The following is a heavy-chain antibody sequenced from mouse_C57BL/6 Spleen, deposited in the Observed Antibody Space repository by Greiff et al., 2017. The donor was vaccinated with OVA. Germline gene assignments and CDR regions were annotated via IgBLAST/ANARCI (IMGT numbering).Heavy chain of an antibody. J-gene: IGHJ2*01. D-gene: IGHD1-1*01. CDR1: GFTFSDYG. CDR3: ARSTVVAPYYFDY. Sequence: EVQVVESGGGLVKPGGSLKLSCAASGFTFSDYGMHWVRQAPEKGLEWVAYISSGSSTIYYADTVKGRFTISRDNAKNTLFLQMTSLRSEDTAMYYCARSTVVAPYYFDYWGQGTTLTVSS. CDR2: ISSGSSTI. V-gene: IGHV5-17*01.